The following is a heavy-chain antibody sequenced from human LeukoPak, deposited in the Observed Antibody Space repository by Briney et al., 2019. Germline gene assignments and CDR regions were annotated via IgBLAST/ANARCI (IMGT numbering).Heavy chain of an antibody. CDR3: ARDLSGRYEFDY. J-gene: IGHJ4*02. V-gene: IGHV1-2*02. CDR1: GYTFTDYY. CDR2: INPNSGGT. Sequence: GASVTVSCKASGYTFTDYYTHWVRQAPGQGLEWMGWINPNSGGTNYAQKFQGRVTMTRDTSISTAYMELSRLRSDDTAVYYCARDLSGRYEFDYWGQGTLVTVSS. D-gene: IGHD1-26*01.